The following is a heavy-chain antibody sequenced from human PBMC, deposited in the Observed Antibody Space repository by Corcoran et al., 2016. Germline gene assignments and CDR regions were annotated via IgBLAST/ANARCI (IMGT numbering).Heavy chain of an antibody. Sequence: QMQLQESGPGLVKPSETLALTCTVSGGSIRSSRFFWGWVRQPPGEGLEWIGSTYYTGTTYYNPSLKGRVHISLDTSKNQFSLQLSSVTAADTAVYYCTRAPIYSGSHTSPGDSYYYGMDVWGQGTTVTVSS. CDR1: GGSIRSSRFF. J-gene: IGHJ6*02. V-gene: IGHV4-39*02. D-gene: IGHD1-26*01. CDR2: TYYTGTT. CDR3: TRAPIYSGSHTSPGDSYYYGMDV.